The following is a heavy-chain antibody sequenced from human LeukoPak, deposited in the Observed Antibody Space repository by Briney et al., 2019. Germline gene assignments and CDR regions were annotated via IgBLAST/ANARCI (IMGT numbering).Heavy chain of an antibody. CDR1: GGSISGYY. V-gene: IGHV4-59*01. CDR2: IYYSGST. Sequence: PSETLSLTCTVSGGSISGYYWNWIRQPPGKGLEWIDYIYYSGSTSYNPSLRSRVTISIDTSRNQFSLKLSSVTAADTAVYYCATGGSWFDPWGQGTLVTVSS. D-gene: IGHD1-26*01. CDR3: ATGGSWFDP. J-gene: IGHJ5*02.